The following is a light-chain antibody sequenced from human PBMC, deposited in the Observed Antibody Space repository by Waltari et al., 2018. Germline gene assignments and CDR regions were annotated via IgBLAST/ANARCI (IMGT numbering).Light chain of an antibody. CDR2: EVS. Sequence: QSALTQPPSASGSPGQSGTISCTATSSDYVSWFQHHPGKAPKLMIYEVSKRPSGVPDRFSGSKSGNTASLTVSGLQADDEAHYYCSSYADNTLVFGGGTKLTVL. V-gene: IGLV2-8*01. CDR1: SSDY. CDR3: SSYADNTLV. J-gene: IGLJ3*02.